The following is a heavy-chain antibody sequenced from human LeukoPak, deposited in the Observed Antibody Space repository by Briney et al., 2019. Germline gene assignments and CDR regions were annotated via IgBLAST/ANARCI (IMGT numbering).Heavy chain of an antibody. D-gene: IGHD6-19*01. J-gene: IGHJ6*03. V-gene: IGHV1-69*06. Sequence: GASVKVSCKASGGTFSSYAISWVRQAPGQGLEWMGGIIPIFGTANYAQKFQGRVTITADKSTSTAYMELSSLRSEDTAVYHCARDHGHIAVAGRNNYYYYYYMDVWGKGTTVTVSS. CDR2: IIPIFGTA. CDR1: GGTFSSYA. CDR3: ARDHGHIAVAGRNNYYYYYYMDV.